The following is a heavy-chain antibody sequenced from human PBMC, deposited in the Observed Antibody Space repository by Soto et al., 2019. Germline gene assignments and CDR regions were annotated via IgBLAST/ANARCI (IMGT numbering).Heavy chain of an antibody. V-gene: IGHV1-69*02. J-gene: IGHJ4*02. Sequence: GASVKVSCKASGGTFSSYTISWVRQAPGQGLEWMGRIIPILGIANYAQKFQGRVTITADKSTSTAYMELSSLRSEDTAVYYCARGMGYCSSTSCTDYWGQRTLVTVSS. CDR3: ARGMGYCSSTSCTDY. CDR2: IIPILGIA. CDR1: GGTFSSYT. D-gene: IGHD2-2*01.